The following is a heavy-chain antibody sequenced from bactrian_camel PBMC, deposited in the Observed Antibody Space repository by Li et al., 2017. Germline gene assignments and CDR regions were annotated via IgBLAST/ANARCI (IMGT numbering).Heavy chain of an antibody. Sequence: VQLVESGGGLVQPGGSLRLSCATSGFTFSRYYISWVRQAPGKGLEWVSSINSGGGSTYYADSVKGRFTISQGNAKNTLYLQMNSLKPEDTAMYYCAATDGVGGSWSGGCLGRGYWGQGTQVTVS. J-gene: IGHJ4*01. V-gene: IGHV3S40*01. CDR2: INSGGGST. CDR3: AATDGVGGSWSGGCLGRGY. CDR1: GFTFSRYY. D-gene: IGHD6*01.